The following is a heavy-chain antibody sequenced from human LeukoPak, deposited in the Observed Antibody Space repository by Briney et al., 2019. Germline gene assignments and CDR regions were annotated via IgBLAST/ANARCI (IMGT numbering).Heavy chain of an antibody. Sequence: GGSLRLSCAASGFTFSSYWMHRVRQAPGKGLVWVSRINSDGSSTSYADSVKGRFTISRDNAKNTLYLQMNSLRAEDTAVYYCARGIVEPDAFDIWGQGTMVTVSS. CDR1: GFTFSSYW. V-gene: IGHV3-74*01. CDR2: INSDGSST. D-gene: IGHD2-21*01. J-gene: IGHJ3*02. CDR3: ARGIVEPDAFDI.